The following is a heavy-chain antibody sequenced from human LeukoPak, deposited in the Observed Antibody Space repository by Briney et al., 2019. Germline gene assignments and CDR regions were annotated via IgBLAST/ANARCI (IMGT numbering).Heavy chain of an antibody. CDR2: ISYDGSNK. J-gene: IGHJ4*02. CDR3: AKVALIVGASPEDY. V-gene: IGHV3-30-3*01. CDR1: GFTFSSYA. Sequence: GGSLRLSCAASGFTFSSYAMHWVRQAPGKGLEWVAVISYDGSNKYYADSVKGRFTISRDNSKNTLYLQMNSLRAEDTAVYYCAKVALIVGASPEDYWGQGTLVTVSS. D-gene: IGHD1-26*01.